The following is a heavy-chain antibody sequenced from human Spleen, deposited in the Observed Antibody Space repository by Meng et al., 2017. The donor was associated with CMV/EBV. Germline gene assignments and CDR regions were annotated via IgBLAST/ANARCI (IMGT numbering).Heavy chain of an antibody. J-gene: IGHJ4*02. CDR2: IKQDGSEK. V-gene: IGHV3-7*01. Sequence: GESLKISCAASGFTFSSYWMSWVRQAPGKGLEWVANIKQDGSEKYYVDSVKGRFTISRDNAKNSLYLQMNSLRAEDTAVYYCAREYSSGYWFDFWGQGTLVTVSS. CDR1: GFTFSSYW. CDR3: AREYSSGYWFDF. D-gene: IGHD3-22*01.